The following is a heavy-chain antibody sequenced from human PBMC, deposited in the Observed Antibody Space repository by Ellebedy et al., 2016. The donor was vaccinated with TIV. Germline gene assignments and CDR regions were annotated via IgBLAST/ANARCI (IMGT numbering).Heavy chain of an antibody. Sequence: LSLTCAVSGFIFRTYTMHWVRQAPGKGLEWVAIISYDGSNKYYTDSVKGRFVISRDNSKNTLYLQMNSLRVEDTAVYYCAKDPREWLVRGYFDYWGQGTQVTVSS. CDR1: GFIFRTYT. CDR2: ISYDGSNK. D-gene: IGHD6-19*01. J-gene: IGHJ4*02. CDR3: AKDPREWLVRGYFDY. V-gene: IGHV3-30*09.